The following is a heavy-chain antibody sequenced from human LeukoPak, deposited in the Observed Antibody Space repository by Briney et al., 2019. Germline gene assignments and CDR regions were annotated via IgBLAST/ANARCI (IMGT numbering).Heavy chain of an antibody. CDR2: MNPNSGNT. V-gene: IGHV1-8*03. CDR1: GYTFTSYD. Sequence: ASVKVSCKASGYTFTSYDINWVRQATGQGLEWMGWMNPNSGNTGYAQKFQGRVTITRNTSISTVYMELSSLRSEDTAVYYCAREGGSSRGSAFDIWGQGTMVTVSS. CDR3: AREGGSSRGSAFDI. D-gene: IGHD1-26*01. J-gene: IGHJ3*02.